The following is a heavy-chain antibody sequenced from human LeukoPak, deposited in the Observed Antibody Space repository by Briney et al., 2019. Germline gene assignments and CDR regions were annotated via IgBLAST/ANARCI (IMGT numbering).Heavy chain of an antibody. CDR1: GASISSYY. CDR3: AREGTINDLDY. Sequence: SETLSLTCTVSGASISSYYWYWIRQPPGKGLEWIGYIYSSANTDSNPSLKSRVTISVDTSKSQFSLNLTSVTAADTAVYYCAREGTINDLDYWGQGILVTVSS. J-gene: IGHJ4*02. CDR2: IYSSANT. V-gene: IGHV4-59*01. D-gene: IGHD5-12*01.